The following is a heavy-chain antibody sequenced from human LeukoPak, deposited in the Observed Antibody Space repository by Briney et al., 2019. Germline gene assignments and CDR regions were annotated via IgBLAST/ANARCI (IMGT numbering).Heavy chain of an antibody. V-gene: IGHV1-18*01. J-gene: IGHJ3*02. CDR1: GYTFTSYG. Sequence: VASVKVSCKASGYTFTSYGISWVRQAPGQGLEWMGWISAYNGNTNYAQKLQGRVTMTTDTSTSTAYMELRSLRSDDTAVYYCARAARGYDILTGYHPSDAFDIWGQGTMVTVSS. CDR2: ISAYNGNT. CDR3: ARAARGYDILTGYHPSDAFDI. D-gene: IGHD3-9*01.